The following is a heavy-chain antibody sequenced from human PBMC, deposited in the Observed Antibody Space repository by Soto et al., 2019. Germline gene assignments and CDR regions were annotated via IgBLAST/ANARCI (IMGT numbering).Heavy chain of an antibody. Sequence: QITLKESGPTLVKPTQTLTLTCTFSGFSLSTSRVLVGWIRQPPGKALEWLAFIYGNDDKRYSPSLRSRLTITKDTSKTQVVLTMTNMDPVDTATYYCAHRTTVTSDDLWGQGTMVTVSS. V-gene: IGHV2-5*01. CDR3: AHRTTVTSDDL. J-gene: IGHJ4*02. D-gene: IGHD4-17*01. CDR1: GFSLSTSRVL. CDR2: IYGNDDK.